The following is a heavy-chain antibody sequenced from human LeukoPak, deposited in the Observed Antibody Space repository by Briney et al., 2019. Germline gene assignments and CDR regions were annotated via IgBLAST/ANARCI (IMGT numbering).Heavy chain of an antibody. CDR1: GFTFSSYG. CDR3: AKDGGEYYDILTGYYPRLYYMDV. J-gene: IGHJ6*03. Sequence: GGSLRLSCVVSGFTFSSYGMHWVRQAPGKGLEWVAFMTYDGSKRPYADSVKGRFTISRDNSKNTLYLQMDGLRPEDTAVYYCAKDGGEYYDILTGYYPRLYYMDVWGKGTTVTISS. CDR2: MTYDGSKR. D-gene: IGHD3-9*01. V-gene: IGHV3-30*02.